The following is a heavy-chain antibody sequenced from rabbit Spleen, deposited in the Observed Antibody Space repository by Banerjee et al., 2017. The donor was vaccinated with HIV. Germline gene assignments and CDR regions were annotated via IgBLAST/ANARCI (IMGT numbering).Heavy chain of an antibody. Sequence: QEQLEESGGDLVKPEGSLTLTCTASGFSFSGSYWICWVRQAPGKGLEWIGCIYTGSDTTWYASWAKGRFTISKTSSTTVTLEMTSLTVADTATYFCARSISGVYRVNLWGQGTLVTVS. V-gene: IGHV1S45*01. CDR1: GFSFSGSYW. J-gene: IGHJ4*01. D-gene: IGHD1-1*01. CDR2: IYTGSDTT. CDR3: ARSISGVYRVNL.